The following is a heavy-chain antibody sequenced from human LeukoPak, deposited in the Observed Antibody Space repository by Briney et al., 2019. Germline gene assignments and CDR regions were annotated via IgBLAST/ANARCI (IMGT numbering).Heavy chain of an antibody. Sequence: PGGSLRLSCAASGFTFSSYAMHWVRQAPGRGLEYVSAISSNGGSTYYANSVKGRFTISRDNSKNTLYLQMGSLRAEDMAVYYCARDRGYCSGGSCYHTQIDYWGQGTLVTVSS. J-gene: IGHJ4*02. V-gene: IGHV3-64*01. D-gene: IGHD2-15*01. CDR1: GFTFSSYA. CDR3: ARDRGYCSGGSCYHTQIDY. CDR2: ISSNGGST.